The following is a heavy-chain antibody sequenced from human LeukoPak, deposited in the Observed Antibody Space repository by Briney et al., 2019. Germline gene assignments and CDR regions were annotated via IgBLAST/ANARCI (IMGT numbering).Heavy chain of an antibody. J-gene: IGHJ4*02. Sequence: SVKVSCKASGGTFSSYAISWVRQAPGQGLEWMGGIIPIFGTANYAQKFQGRVTMTTDTSTSTAYMELRSLRSDDTAVYYCAREMVRGVIDYWGQGTLVTVSS. CDR3: AREMVRGVIDY. D-gene: IGHD3-10*01. V-gene: IGHV1-69*05. CDR2: IIPIFGTA. CDR1: GGTFSSYA.